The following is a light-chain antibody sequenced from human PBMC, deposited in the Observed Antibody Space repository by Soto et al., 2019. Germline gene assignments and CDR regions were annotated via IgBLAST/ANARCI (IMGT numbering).Light chain of an antibody. CDR3: QQLSNWPPVT. CDR2: DAS. J-gene: IGKJ4*01. V-gene: IGKV3-11*01. Sequence: IVVTKSPALVSVSTRERVTLSCGGSQSVISSLAWYQQKLGQAPRLLIYDASERATGIPARFSGSGSGTDFTLTISSLEPEDFVVYYCQQLSNWPPVTFGGGTKVDIK. CDR1: QSVISS.